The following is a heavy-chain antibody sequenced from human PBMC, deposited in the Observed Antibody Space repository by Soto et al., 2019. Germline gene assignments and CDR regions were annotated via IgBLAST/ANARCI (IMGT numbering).Heavy chain of an antibody. D-gene: IGHD2-2*01. J-gene: IGHJ3*01. V-gene: IGHV3-23*01. CDR1: GFTFRDYA. Sequence: EVQLLESGGGLGQPGGSLRLSCAASGFTFRDYAMSWVRQAPGKGLEWVSTISGSLGSAYYADSVKGRFTISRDNSNNTRYLQMNSLMAEDTAVYYCAKDSGLPDFEVVIHAFDFWGQGTLVTVSS. CDR2: ISGSLGSA. CDR3: AKDSGLPDFEVVIHAFDF.